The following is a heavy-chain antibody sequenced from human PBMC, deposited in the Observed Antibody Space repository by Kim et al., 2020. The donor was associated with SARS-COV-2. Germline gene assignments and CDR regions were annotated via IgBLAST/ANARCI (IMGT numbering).Heavy chain of an antibody. CDR3: ARDKGSGSGSYYDYYYGMDV. Sequence: GGSLRLSCAASGFTFSSYEMNWVRQAPGKGLEWVSYISSSGSTIYYADSVKGRFTISRDNAKNSLYLQMNSLRAEDTAVYYCARDKGSGSGSYYDYYYGMDVLGQGTTVTVSS. V-gene: IGHV3-48*03. J-gene: IGHJ6*02. D-gene: IGHD1-26*01. CDR1: GFTFSSYE. CDR2: ISSSGSTI.